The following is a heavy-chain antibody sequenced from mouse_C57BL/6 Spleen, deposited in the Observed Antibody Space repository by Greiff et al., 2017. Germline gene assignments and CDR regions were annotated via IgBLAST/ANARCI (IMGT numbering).Heavy chain of an antibody. D-gene: IGHD2-4*01. CDR3: ARMKIYDSHYAMDY. V-gene: IGHV1-72*01. Sequence: QVQLKQPGAELVKPGASVKLSCKASGYTFTSYWMHWVKQRPGRGLEWIGRIDPNSGGTKYNEKFKSKATLTVDKPSSTAYMQLSSLTSEDSAVYYGARMKIYDSHYAMDYWGQGTSVTVSS. J-gene: IGHJ4*01. CDR2: IDPNSGGT. CDR1: GYTFTSYW.